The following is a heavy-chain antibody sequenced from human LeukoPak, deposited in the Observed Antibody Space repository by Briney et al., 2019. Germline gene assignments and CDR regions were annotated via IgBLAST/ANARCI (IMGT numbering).Heavy chain of an antibody. V-gene: IGHV3-23*01. D-gene: IGHD6-19*01. CDR1: GFTFSSYW. J-gene: IGHJ6*02. Sequence: GGSLRLSCAASGFTFSSYWMHWVRHAPGKGLEWVSAISGSDGSTFYADSVKGRFSISRDNSKNTLYLHMNSLRAEDTALYYCATASYSSGPYYYGMDVWGHGTTVTVSS. CDR2: ISGSDGST. CDR3: ATASYSSGPYYYGMDV.